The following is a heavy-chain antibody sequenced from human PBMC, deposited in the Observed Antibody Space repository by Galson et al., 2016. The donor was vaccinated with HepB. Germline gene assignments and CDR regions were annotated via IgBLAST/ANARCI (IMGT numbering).Heavy chain of an antibody. CDR1: GYTFTDYY. CDR3: ATAWWDGGDSLDY. D-gene: IGHD4-23*01. V-gene: IGHV1-69*04. J-gene: IGHJ4*02. CDR2: IIPVFGVA. Sequence: SVKVSCKASGYTFTDYYIHWVRQAPGQGLEWMGRIIPVFGVANYAQKFQGRVTITADKSTSTAYMELSSLRSEDTAIYYCATAWWDGGDSLDYWGQGTLVTVSS.